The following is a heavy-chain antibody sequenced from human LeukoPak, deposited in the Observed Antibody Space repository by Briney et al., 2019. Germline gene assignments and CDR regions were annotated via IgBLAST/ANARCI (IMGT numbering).Heavy chain of an antibody. CDR2: IHRSGSP. V-gene: IGHV4/OR15-8*01. Sequence: PSETLSLTCGVSGGSISGTNFWSWVRQPPGKGLEWIGEIHRSGSPNYNPSLQSRVTISIDRSRNQIALELSSVTAADTAVYYCAREILGGFNPGAYWGQGTLVTVSS. J-gene: IGHJ4*02. CDR1: GGSISGTNF. CDR3: AREILGGFNPGAY. D-gene: IGHD1-14*01.